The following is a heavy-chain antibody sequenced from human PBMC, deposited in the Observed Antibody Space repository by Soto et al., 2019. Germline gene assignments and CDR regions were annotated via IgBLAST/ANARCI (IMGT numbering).Heavy chain of an antibody. V-gene: IGHV3-48*01. D-gene: IGHD1-7*01. CDR1: GFAFTDYT. Sequence: EVQLVESGGGLVQPGGSVRLSCAASGFAFTDYTMNWVRQAPGKGLEWVSYITKTGGSAYYADSVKGRVTISRDNARNSLYLQMDSLRAEDSALYYCARDWNYSFDFWGRGTLVTVSS. J-gene: IGHJ4*02. CDR3: ARDWNYSFDF. CDR2: ITKTGGSA.